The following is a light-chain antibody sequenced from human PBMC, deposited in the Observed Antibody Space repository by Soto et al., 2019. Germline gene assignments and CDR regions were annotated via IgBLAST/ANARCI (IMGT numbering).Light chain of an antibody. CDR1: HSVSRTY. V-gene: IGKV3-20*01. CDR3: QQFDDSVT. J-gene: IGKJ5*01. Sequence: DIVFTQSPGTLSLSPGERATLSCRASHSVSRTYLAWYQQKPGQAPRLLIFGASDRATGTPDRFSGSGSGTDFTLTISRLEPEDSAVYYCQQFDDSVTFGQGTRLEI. CDR2: GAS.